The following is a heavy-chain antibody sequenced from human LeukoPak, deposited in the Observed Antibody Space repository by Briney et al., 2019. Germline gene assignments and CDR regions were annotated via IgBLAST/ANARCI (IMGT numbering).Heavy chain of an antibody. J-gene: IGHJ6*03. Sequence: GASVKVSCKASGYTFTGYYMHWVRQAPGQGLEWMGRINPNSGGTNYAQKFQGRVTMTRDTSISTAYMELSRLRSDDTAVYYCAREDYHASYYMDVWGKGTTVTVSS. CDR3: AREDYHASYYMDV. D-gene: IGHD4-11*01. CDR2: INPNSGGT. CDR1: GYTFTGYY. V-gene: IGHV1-2*06.